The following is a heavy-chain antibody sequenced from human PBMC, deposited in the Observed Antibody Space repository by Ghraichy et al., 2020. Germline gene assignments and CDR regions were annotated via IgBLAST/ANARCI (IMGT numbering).Heavy chain of an antibody. D-gene: IGHD4-17*01. CDR1: GFIFSSSW. CDR3: ARENGYYGDYFDY. Sequence: GGSLRLACAASGFIFSSSWMSWVRQAPGKWLEWVANIKQDESEKYYVDSVKGRFTISRDNAKNSVYLQMNSLRAEDTAVYYCARENGYYGDYFDYWGQGTLVTVSS. J-gene: IGHJ4*02. CDR2: IKQDESEK. V-gene: IGHV3-7*03.